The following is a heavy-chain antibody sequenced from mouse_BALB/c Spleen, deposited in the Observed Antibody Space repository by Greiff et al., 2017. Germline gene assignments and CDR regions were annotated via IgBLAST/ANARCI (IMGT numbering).Heavy chain of an antibody. Sequence: VQLQQSGPELVKPGASVKISCKASGYTFTDYNMHWVKQSHGKSLEWIGYIYPYNGGTGYNQKFKSKATLTVDNSSSTAYMELRSLTSEDSAVYYCAPIYDGYYYFDYWGQGTTLTVSS. D-gene: IGHD2-3*01. CDR2: IYPYNGGT. V-gene: IGHV1S29*02. CDR3: APIYDGYYYFDY. J-gene: IGHJ2*01. CDR1: GYTFTDYN.